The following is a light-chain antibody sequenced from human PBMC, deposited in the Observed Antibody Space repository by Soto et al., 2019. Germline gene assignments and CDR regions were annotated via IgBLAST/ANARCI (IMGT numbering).Light chain of an antibody. CDR3: QQYSTLPHT. CDR2: GIS. Sequence: ESVLTQSPGTLSLSPGERATLSCRASQSVSNRYFAWYQQKPGQAPRLLIYGISSRATGIPDRFSGSGSETDFTLTISRLEPEDFVVYYCQQYSTLPHTFGQGTKLEVK. J-gene: IGKJ2*01. V-gene: IGKV3-20*01. CDR1: QSVSNRY.